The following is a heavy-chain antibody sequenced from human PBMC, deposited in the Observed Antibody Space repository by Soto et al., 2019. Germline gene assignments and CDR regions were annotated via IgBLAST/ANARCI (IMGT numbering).Heavy chain of an antibody. J-gene: IGHJ5*02. D-gene: IGHD3-22*01. V-gene: IGHV4-30-4*01. Sequence: SETLSLTCTVSGGSISSGDYYWSWIRRPPGKGLEWIGYIYYSGSTYYNPSLKSRVTISVDTSKNQFSLKLSSVTAADTAVYYCARTYYYDSSGYGLYNWFDPWGQGALVTVS. CDR1: GGSISSGDYY. CDR2: IYYSGST. CDR3: ARTYYYDSSGYGLYNWFDP.